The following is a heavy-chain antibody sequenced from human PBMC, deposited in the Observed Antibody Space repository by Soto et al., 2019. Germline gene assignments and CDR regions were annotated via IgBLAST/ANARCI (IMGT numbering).Heavy chain of an antibody. J-gene: IGHJ4*02. Sequence: QVQLQESGPGLVKPSETLSLTCTVSGGSISSYYWSWIRQPPGKGLEWIGYIYYSGSTNYNPSLKSRVTISVETSKNQFSLKLSSVTAADTAVYYCARRYGDCFDFWGQGTLVTVSS. V-gene: IGHV4-59*08. CDR2: IYYSGST. CDR1: GGSISSYY. D-gene: IGHD4-17*01. CDR3: ARRYGDCFDF.